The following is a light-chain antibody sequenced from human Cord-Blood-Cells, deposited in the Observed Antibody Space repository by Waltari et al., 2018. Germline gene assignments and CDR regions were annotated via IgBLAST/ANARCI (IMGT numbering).Light chain of an antibody. CDR3: CSYAGSSTV. Sequence: QSALTQPASVSGSPGQSITTSCTGTSSDVGSYNLVSCYQQHPGKAPKLMIYEGSKRPSGVSNRFSGSKSGNTASLTISGLQAEDEADYYCCSYAGSSTVFGGGTKLTVL. CDR2: EGS. V-gene: IGLV2-23*01. J-gene: IGLJ2*01. CDR1: SSDVGSYNL.